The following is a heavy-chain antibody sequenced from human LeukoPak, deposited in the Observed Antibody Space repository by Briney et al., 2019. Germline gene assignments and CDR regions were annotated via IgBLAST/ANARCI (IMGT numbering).Heavy chain of an antibody. D-gene: IGHD2-15*01. CDR3: ARDRRKYCSGGSCYSKSVTTFRYYGMDV. Sequence: PGGSLRLSCAASGFTFSSYSMNWVRQAPGKGLEWVSSISSSSSYIYYADSVKGRFTISRDNAKNSLYLQMNSLRAEDTAVYYCARDRRKYCSGGSCYSKSVTTFRYYGMDVWGQGTTVTVSS. CDR2: ISSSSSYI. CDR1: GFTFSSYS. J-gene: IGHJ6*02. V-gene: IGHV3-21*01.